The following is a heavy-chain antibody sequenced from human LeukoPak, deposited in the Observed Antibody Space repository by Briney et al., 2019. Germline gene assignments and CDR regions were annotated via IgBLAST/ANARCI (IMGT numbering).Heavy chain of an antibody. CDR1: GGSISSGDYY. J-gene: IGHJ6*02. Sequence: SQTLSLTCTVSGGSISSGDYYWSWIRQPPGKGLEWIGYIYYSGSTYYNPSLKSRVTISVDTSKNQFSLKLSSVTAADTAVYYCARDRVLLWFGEPDYYYYYGMDVWGQGTTVTVSS. CDR2: IYYSGST. CDR3: ARDRVLLWFGEPDYYYYYGMDV. V-gene: IGHV4-30-4*01. D-gene: IGHD3-10*01.